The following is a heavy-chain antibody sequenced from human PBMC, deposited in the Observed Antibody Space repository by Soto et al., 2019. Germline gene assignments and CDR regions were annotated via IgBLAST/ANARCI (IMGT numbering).Heavy chain of an antibody. CDR3: AKRGSSIFGVVRDAFDI. Sequence: GSLRLSCAASGFTFSSYAMSRVRQAPGKGLEWVSAISGSGGSAYYADSVKGRFTISRDNSKNTLYLQMNSLRAEDTAVYYCAKRGSSIFGVVRDAFDIWGQGTMVTVSS. J-gene: IGHJ3*02. CDR1: GFTFSSYA. CDR2: ISGSGGSA. V-gene: IGHV3-23*01. D-gene: IGHD3-3*01.